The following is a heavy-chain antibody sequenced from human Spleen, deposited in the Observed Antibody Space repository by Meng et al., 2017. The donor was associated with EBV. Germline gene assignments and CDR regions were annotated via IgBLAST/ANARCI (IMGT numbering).Heavy chain of an antibody. CDR1: GGSLSSHY. CDR3: ARSGIAAGVGWFDP. D-gene: IGHD6-25*01. J-gene: IGHJ5*02. V-gene: IGHV4-34*01. CDR2: INHSGST. Sequence: QVQLQQGGGGLLNPSETLSPTCAVYGGSLSSHYWSWFRQPPGKGLEWIGEINHSGSTNYKWSLESRVTISVDTSKTKLSLNLSSVTAADTAVYYCARSGIAAGVGWFDPWGQGTLVTVSS.